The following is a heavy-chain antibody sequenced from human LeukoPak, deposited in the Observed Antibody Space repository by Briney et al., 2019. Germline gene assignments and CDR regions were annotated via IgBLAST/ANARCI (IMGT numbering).Heavy chain of an antibody. V-gene: IGHV1-2*02. D-gene: IGHD2-2*01. CDR1: GYTFTGYY. Sequence: GASVKVSCKASGYTFTGYYMHWVRQAPGQGLEWMGWINPNSGGTNYAQKFQGRVTMTRDTSISTAYMELSRLRSDDTAVYYCARGPLNIVVVPAALDPXGXGTLVTVSS. J-gene: IGHJ5*02. CDR2: INPNSGGT. CDR3: ARGPLNIVVVPAALDP.